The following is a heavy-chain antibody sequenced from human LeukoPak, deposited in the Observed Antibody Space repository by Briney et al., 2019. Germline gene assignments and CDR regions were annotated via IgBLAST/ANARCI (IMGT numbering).Heavy chain of an antibody. CDR1: GASIRSSTYS. CDR3: ARPWGYSSSSFDY. J-gene: IGHJ4*02. CDR2: IDYRGST. Sequence: SETLSLTCTVPGASIRSSTYSWGWIRQPPGKGLEWIATIDYRGSTYYNPSLKSRVTISADTSKNQLSLRLSSVTAADTAVYYCARPWGYSSSSFDYWGQGTLVTVSS. V-gene: IGHV4-39*01. D-gene: IGHD6-6*01.